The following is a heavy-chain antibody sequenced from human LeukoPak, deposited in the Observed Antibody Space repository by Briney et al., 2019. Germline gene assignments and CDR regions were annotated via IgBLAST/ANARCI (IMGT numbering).Heavy chain of an antibody. V-gene: IGHV3-49*04. CDR1: GFTFGDHA. CDR3: ARGPIQLWIHNAMDV. D-gene: IGHD5-18*01. J-gene: IGHJ6*02. Sequence: GGSLRLSCTGSGFTFGDHAMSWVRQAPVKGLEWVGFIRSKAYRGTTEYAASVKGRFTISRDDSASIAYLQMNSLQTDDTAVYYCARGPIQLWIHNAMDVWGQGTTVTVSS. CDR2: IRSKAYRGTT.